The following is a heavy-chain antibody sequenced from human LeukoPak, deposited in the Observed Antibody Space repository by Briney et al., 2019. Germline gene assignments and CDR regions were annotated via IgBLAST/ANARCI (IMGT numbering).Heavy chain of an antibody. J-gene: IGHJ3*02. CDR2: ISYDGSNK. Sequence: GGSLRLSCAASGFTFSTFAMHWVRQAPGKGLEWVAVISYDGSNKYYADSVKGRFTISRDNSKNTLYLQMNSLRAEDTAVYYCAREGNAFDIWGQGTMVTVSS. V-gene: IGHV3-30*03. CDR1: GFTFSTFA. CDR3: AREGNAFDI. D-gene: IGHD3-10*01.